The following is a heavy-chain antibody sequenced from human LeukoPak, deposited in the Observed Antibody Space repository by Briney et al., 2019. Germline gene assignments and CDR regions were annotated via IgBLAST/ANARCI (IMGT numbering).Heavy chain of an antibody. D-gene: IGHD4-23*01. Sequence: ASVKVSCKASGYTFTSYYMHWVRQAPGQGLEWMGWINPNSGGTNYAQKFQGWVTMTRDTSISTAYMELSRLRSDDTAVYYCARAGVYGGNLYYFDYWGQGTLVTVSS. CDR1: GYTFTSYY. V-gene: IGHV1-2*04. CDR2: INPNSGGT. J-gene: IGHJ4*02. CDR3: ARAGVYGGNLYYFDY.